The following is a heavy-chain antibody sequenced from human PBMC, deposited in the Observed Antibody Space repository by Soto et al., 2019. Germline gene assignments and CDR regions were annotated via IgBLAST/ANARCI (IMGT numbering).Heavy chain of an antibody. CDR2: ISGSGGST. CDR1: GFTFSSYA. J-gene: IGHJ4*02. Sequence: EVQLLESGGGLVQPGGSLRLSCAASGFTFSSYAMSWVRQAPGKGLEWVSAISGSGGSTYYADSVKGRFTISRDNYKNTLDLQMNSLRAEDTAVYYCAPVPYYDILTGYSQWGDYWGQGTLVTVSS. CDR3: APVPYYDILTGYSQWGDY. V-gene: IGHV3-23*01. D-gene: IGHD3-9*01.